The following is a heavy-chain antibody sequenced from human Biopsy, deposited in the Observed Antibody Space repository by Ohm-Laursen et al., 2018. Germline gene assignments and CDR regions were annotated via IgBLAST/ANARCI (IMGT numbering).Heavy chain of an antibody. J-gene: IGHJ1*01. V-gene: IGHV1-69*06. CDR1: GGPFSNYG. Sequence: SSVKDSCKAPGGPFSNYGVNWVRQASGKGLEWLGGNIPILGTGNYAQKFQDRVTVAADTSTSTATMELRSLRSDDTAVYYCATKLTGYFHHWGQGTLVIVSS. D-gene: IGHD3-9*01. CDR3: ATKLTGYFHH. CDR2: NIPILGTG.